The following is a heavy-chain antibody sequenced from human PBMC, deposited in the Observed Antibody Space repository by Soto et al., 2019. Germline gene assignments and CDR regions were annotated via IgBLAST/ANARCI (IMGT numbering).Heavy chain of an antibody. Sequence: LRLSCAASGFTFSSYSMNWVRQAPGKGLEWVSSISSSRSSIYYADSLKGRFTISRDNAKNSLYLQMNSLRAEDTAVYYCARDRGYSYGDYYGMDVWGQGTTVTVSS. V-gene: IGHV3-21*01. CDR3: ARDRGYSYGDYYGMDV. CDR1: GFTFSSYS. CDR2: ISSSRSSI. J-gene: IGHJ6*02. D-gene: IGHD5-18*01.